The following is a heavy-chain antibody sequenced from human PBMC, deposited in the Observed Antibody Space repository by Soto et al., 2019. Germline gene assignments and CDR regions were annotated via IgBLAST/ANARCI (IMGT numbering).Heavy chain of an antibody. V-gene: IGHV1-69*01. D-gene: IGHD3-10*01. CDR3: ARGITMVRGVIITGYYYYGMDV. CDR2: IIPIFGTA. CDR1: GGTFSSYA. J-gene: IGHJ6*02. Sequence: QVQLVQSGAEVKKPGSSVKVSCKASGGTFSSYAISWVRQAPGQGLEWMGGIIPIFGTANYAQKFQGRVTITADESTSTAYMELRSLRSEDTAVYYCARGITMVRGVIITGYYYYGMDVWGQGTTVTVSS.